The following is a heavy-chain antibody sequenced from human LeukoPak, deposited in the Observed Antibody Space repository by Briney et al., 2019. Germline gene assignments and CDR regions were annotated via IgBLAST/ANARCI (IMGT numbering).Heavy chain of an antibody. CDR2: IYYSGST. D-gene: IGHD6-13*01. J-gene: IGHJ6*02. CDR1: GGSISSYY. Sequence: SETLSLTCTVSGGSISSYYWSWIRQPPGKGLEWIGYIYYSGSTNYNPSLKSRVTISVDTCKNQFSLKLSSVTAADTAVYYCAREWGRSWYKGYYYGMDVWGQGTTVTVSS. CDR3: AREWGRSWYKGYYYGMDV. V-gene: IGHV4-59*01.